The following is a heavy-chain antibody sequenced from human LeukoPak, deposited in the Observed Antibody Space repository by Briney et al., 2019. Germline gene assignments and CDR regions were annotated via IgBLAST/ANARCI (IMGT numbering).Heavy chain of an antibody. CDR3: ALFGESTDYYFDY. CDR1: GFTFDDYA. CDR2: ISGDGGNT. D-gene: IGHD3-10*02. Sequence: GGSLRLSCAASGFTFDDYAMHWVRQAPGKGLEWVSLISGDGGNTHYADSVKGRFTISRDHSKNSLYLQMNSLRTEDTALYYCALFGESTDYYFDYWGQGTLITVSS. V-gene: IGHV3-43*02. J-gene: IGHJ4*02.